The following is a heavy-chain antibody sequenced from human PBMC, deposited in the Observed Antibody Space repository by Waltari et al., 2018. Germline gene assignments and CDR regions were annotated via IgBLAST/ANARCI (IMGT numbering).Heavy chain of an antibody. J-gene: IGHJ4*02. CDR3: ARVMDGVDY. CDR2: IYHSGST. CDR1: GYSISSGSY. D-gene: IGHD3-16*01. V-gene: IGHV4-38-2*01. Sequence: QVQLQESGPGLVKPSETLSLPCAVSGYSISSGSYWGWIRQPPGKGLEWIGSIYHSGSTYYNPSLKSRVTISVDTSKNQFSLKLSSVTAADTAVYYCARVMDGVDYWGQGTLVTVSS.